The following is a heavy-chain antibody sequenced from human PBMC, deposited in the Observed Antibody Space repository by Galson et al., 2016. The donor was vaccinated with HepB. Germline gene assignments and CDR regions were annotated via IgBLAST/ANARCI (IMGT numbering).Heavy chain of an antibody. Sequence: SETLSLTCTVSGGSFNNHFWTWIRQTPGKTLEWMGHISHGGTTNYNPSLKSRVTISLVTSKSQFSLRLNSVTAADTAVYYCARDLWFGDYYYYYGMDVWGQGTTVTVS. CDR3: ARDLWFGDYYYYYGMDV. CDR1: GGSFNNHF. V-gene: IGHV4-59*11. CDR2: ISHGGTT. D-gene: IGHD3-10*01. J-gene: IGHJ6*02.